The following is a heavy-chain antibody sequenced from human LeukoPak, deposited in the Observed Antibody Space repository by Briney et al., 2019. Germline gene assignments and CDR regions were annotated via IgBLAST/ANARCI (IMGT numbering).Heavy chain of an antibody. Sequence: GGSLRLSCAASGFTFDDYAIHWVRRAPGKCLEGVSGISWNSGSIGCADSVKCRFTISRDNAKNSLYLQMNRLRAEDTALYYCAKDPGSGIFDYWGQGTLVTVSS. CDR2: ISWNSGSI. CDR3: AKDPGSGIFDY. J-gene: IGHJ4*02. CDR1: GFTFDDYA. V-gene: IGHV3-9*01. D-gene: IGHD3-10*01.